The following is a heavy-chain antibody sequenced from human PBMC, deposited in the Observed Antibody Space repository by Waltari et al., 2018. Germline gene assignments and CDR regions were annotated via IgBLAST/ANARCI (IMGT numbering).Heavy chain of an antibody. CDR2: ISAHSDSR. D-gene: IGHD1-1*01. V-gene: IGHV3-9*01. J-gene: IGHJ4*02. Sequence: EVQLVESGGGLVQPGRSLSLSCAASGFTFDVYAMHWVRQAPGKGLEWVSGISAHSDSRGYADSVKGRFTISRDNAKNSLYLQMNALRPEDTALYYCAKTVSSAFSWNGGFDYWGQGTLLTVSS. CDR1: GFTFDVYA. CDR3: AKTVSSAFSWNGGFDY.